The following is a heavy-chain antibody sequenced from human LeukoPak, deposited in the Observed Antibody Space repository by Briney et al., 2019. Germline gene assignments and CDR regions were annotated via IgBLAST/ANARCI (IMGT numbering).Heavy chain of an antibody. Sequence: SETLSLTCTVSGGSISSYYWSWIRQPPGKGLEWIGYIYYSGSTNYNPSLKSRVTISVDTSKNQFSLKLSSVTAADTAVYYCARSPKGLVQEFDYWGQGTLVTVSS. CDR1: GGSISSYY. J-gene: IGHJ4*02. V-gene: IGHV4-59*08. CDR3: ARSPKGLVQEFDY. CDR2: IYYSGST. D-gene: IGHD6-19*01.